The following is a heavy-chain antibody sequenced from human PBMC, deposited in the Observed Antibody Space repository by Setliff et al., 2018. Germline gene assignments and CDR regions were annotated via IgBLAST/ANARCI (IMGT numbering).Heavy chain of an antibody. CDR1: GGSFSGYY. CDR3: ARDGGEY. D-gene: IGHD3-16*01. Sequence: SETLSLTCAVYGGSFSGYYWSWIRQPPGKGLEWIGEINHSGSTNYNPSLKSRVTISVDTSKNQFSLKLSSVTAEDTAVYYCARDGGEYWGQGTLVTVSS. V-gene: IGHV4-34*01. CDR2: INHSGST. J-gene: IGHJ4*02.